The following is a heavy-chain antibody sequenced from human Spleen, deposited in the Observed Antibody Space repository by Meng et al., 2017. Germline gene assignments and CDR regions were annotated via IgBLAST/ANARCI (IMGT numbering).Heavy chain of an antibody. V-gene: IGHV7-4-1*02. CDR2: INTKTGNP. D-gene: IGHD2-15*01. J-gene: IGHJ4*02. CDR3: ARARYCSGGSCYSDH. Sequence: QVQLVQSGSELKEPWASVKVSCKASGYTFTSYAMNWGRQAPGQGLEWMGWINTKTGNPTYAPSLTGRFVLSLDTSVNTTYLQISSLKPEDTAVFYCARARYCSGGSCYSDHWGQGTLVTVSS. CDR1: GYTFTSYA.